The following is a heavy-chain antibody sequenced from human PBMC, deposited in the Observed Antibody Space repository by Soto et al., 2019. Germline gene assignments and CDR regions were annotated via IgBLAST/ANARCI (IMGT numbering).Heavy chain of an antibody. V-gene: IGHV1-3*05. J-gene: IGHJ4*02. Sequence: QVQLVQSGAEEKKPGASVKVSCKASGYTFTSYAMHWVRQAPGQRLEWMGWINAGNGNTKYSQKFQGRVTITRDTSASTAYMELSSLRSEDTAVYYCARDLGFGKAAAGAWGQGTLVTVSS. CDR3: ARDLGFGKAAAGA. D-gene: IGHD6-13*01. CDR1: GYTFTSYA. CDR2: INAGNGNT.